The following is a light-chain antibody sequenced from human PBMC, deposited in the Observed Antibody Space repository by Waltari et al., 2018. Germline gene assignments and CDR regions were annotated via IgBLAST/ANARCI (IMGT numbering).Light chain of an antibody. CDR1: QSISSS. CDR3: QQRYNWPVT. V-gene: IGKV3-11*01. CDR2: DAS. J-gene: IGKJ5*01. Sequence: ELVLTQSPATLSLSPGEGATLSCRASQSISSSLGWYQQKPGQAPRLLIYDASNRATGIPARFSGSGSGTDFTLTITSLEPEDFAVYYCQQRYNWPVTFGQGTRLEI.